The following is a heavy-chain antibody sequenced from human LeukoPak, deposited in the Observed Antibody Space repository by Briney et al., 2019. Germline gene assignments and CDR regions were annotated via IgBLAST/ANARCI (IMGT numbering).Heavy chain of an antibody. V-gene: IGHV4-39*07. D-gene: IGHD6-13*01. J-gene: IGHJ4*02. CDR2: IYYSGST. Sequence: SETLSLTCTVSGGSISSSSYYWGWIRQPPGKGLEWIGSIYYSGSTYYNPSLKSRVTISVDTSKNQFSLKLSSVTAADTAVYYCARVIVQQLVFDYWGQGTLVTVSS. CDR1: GGSISSSSYY. CDR3: ARVIVQQLVFDY.